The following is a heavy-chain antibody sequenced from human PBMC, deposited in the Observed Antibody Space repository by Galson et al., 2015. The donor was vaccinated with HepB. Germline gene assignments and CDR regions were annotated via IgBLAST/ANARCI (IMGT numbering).Heavy chain of an antibody. CDR1: GGTFSSYA. J-gene: IGHJ4*02. CDR2: IIPIFGTA. Sequence: SVKVSCKASGGTFSSYAISWVRQAPGQGLEWMGGIIPIFGTANYAQKFQGRVTITADESTSTAYMELSSLRSEVTAVYYCARAERPPGDYDFWSGYTRKGAFDYWGQGTLVTVSS. D-gene: IGHD3-3*01. V-gene: IGHV1-69*13. CDR3: ARAERPPGDYDFWSGYTRKGAFDY.